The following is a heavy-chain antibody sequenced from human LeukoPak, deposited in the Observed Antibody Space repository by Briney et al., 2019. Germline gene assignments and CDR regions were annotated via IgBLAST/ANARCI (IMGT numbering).Heavy chain of an antibody. CDR3: ARGPAAGGRVRIYYMDV. V-gene: IGHV4-34*01. J-gene: IGHJ6*03. CDR2: INHSGST. Sequence: SETLSLTCAVSGGSFSGYYWSWIRQPPAKGLEWIGEINHSGSTNYNPSLKSRVTISVDTSKNQFSLKLSSVTAADTAVYYCARGPAAGGRVRIYYMDVWGKGTTVTVSS. D-gene: IGHD6-13*01. CDR1: GGSFSGYY.